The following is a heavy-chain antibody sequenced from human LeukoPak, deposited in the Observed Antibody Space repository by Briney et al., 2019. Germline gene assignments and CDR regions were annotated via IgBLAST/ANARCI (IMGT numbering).Heavy chain of an antibody. Sequence: ASVKVSCKASGYTFTSYYMHWVRQAPGQGLEWMGIINPSGGSTSYAQKFQGRVTMARDTSTSTVYMELSSLRSEDTAVYYCVHYDSSGYYSWYFDYWGQGTLVTVSS. D-gene: IGHD3-22*01. CDR2: INPSGGST. V-gene: IGHV1-46*01. CDR3: VHYDSSGYYSWYFDY. CDR1: GYTFTSYY. J-gene: IGHJ4*02.